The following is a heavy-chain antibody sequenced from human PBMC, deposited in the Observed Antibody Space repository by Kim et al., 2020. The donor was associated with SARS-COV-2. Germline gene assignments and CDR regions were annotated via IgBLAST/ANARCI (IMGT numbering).Heavy chain of an antibody. V-gene: IGHV5-51*01. Sequence: YPCYSDTRYSPSFQGQVTISADKSISTAYLQWSSLKASDTTMYYCARIGDYWGQGTLVTVSS. J-gene: IGHJ4*02. CDR3: ARIGDY. D-gene: IGHD2-15*01. CDR2: YPCYSDT.